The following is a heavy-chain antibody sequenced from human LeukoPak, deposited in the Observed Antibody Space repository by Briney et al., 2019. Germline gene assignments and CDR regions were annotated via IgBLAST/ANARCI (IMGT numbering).Heavy chain of an antibody. CDR1: GFTFDDYA. CDR3: AKDKGSHDYMDV. V-gene: IGHV3-9*01. Sequence: GGSLRLSCAASGFTFDDYAMHWVRQAPGKGLEWVSGISWNSGSIGYADSVKGRFTISRDNAKNSLYLQMNSLRAEDTALYYCAKDKGSHDYMDVWGKGTTVTVSS. D-gene: IGHD2-15*01. J-gene: IGHJ6*03. CDR2: ISWNSGSI.